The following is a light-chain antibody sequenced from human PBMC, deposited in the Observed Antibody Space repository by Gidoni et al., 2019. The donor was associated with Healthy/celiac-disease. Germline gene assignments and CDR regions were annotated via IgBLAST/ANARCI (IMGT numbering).Light chain of an antibody. CDR3: QQRSNWPA. J-gene: IGKJ5*01. V-gene: IGKV3-11*01. CDR1: QSVSSY. CDR2: DAS. Sequence: EIVLTQSPATLSLSPGESATLSCRARQSVSSYLAWYQQKPGQAPRLRIYDASNRATGIPSRFSGSGSGTDFTLTSSSLEPEEFAVYYCQQRSNWPAFGQXTRLEIK.